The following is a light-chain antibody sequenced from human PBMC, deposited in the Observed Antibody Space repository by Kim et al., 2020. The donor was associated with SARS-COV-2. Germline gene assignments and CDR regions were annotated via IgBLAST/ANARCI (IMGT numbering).Light chain of an antibody. Sequence: SVKLAGAVSGGYSSGDVAWHQQQPDRGPRYWVKVKSDGSHIKGDVIPDRFSGSRSGAERFLTISGLQSEDEADYYCQTWGTDTPYVFGSGTKVTVL. J-gene: IGLJ1*01. V-gene: IGLV4-69*01. CDR1: GGYSSGD. CDR3: QTWGTDTPYV. CDR2: VKSDGSH.